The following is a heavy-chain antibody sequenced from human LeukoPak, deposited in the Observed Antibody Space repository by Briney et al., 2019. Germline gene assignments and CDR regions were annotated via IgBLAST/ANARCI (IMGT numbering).Heavy chain of an antibody. J-gene: IGHJ3*02. CDR2: IRYDGSNK. CDR3: AKTLRELSGGAFDI. CDR1: GFTFSSYG. D-gene: IGHD1-26*01. V-gene: IGHV3-30*02. Sequence: GGSLRHSCSASGFTFSSYGMHWVRQAPGKGLEWVAFIRYDGSNKYYADSVKGRFTISRDNSKNTLYLQMNSLRAEDTAVYYCAKTLRELSGGAFDIWGQGTMVTVSS.